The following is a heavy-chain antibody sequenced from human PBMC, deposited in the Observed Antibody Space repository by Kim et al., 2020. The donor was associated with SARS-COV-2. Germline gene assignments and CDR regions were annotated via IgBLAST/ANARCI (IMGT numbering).Heavy chain of an antibody. J-gene: IGHJ3*02. V-gene: IGHV7-4-1*02. D-gene: IGHD6-13*01. Sequence: AQGFPGRFVFSLDTSVSTAYLQISSLKAEDTAVYYCARGSSSSRGWAFDIWGQGTMVTVSS. CDR3: ARGSSSSRGWAFDI.